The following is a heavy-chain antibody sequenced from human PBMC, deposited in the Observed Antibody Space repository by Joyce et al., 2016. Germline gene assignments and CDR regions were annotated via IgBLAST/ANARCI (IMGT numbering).Heavy chain of an antibody. CDR3: AKDRVVTTNDFDY. Sequence: QVQLVESGGGVVQPGRSLRLSCTASGFTFRSYGMHWVRQAPGKGLEWGAVIAYDGINKYYADSVKGRFTISRDKSKNTLYLQMSSLRVEDTAVYYCAKDRVVTTNDFDYWGQGALVTVSS. CDR1: GFTFRSYG. V-gene: IGHV3-30*18. CDR2: IAYDGINK. D-gene: IGHD3-22*01. J-gene: IGHJ4*02.